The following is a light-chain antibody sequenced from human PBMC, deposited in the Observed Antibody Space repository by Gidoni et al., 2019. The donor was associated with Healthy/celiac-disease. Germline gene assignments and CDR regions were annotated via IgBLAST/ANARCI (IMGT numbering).Light chain of an antibody. J-gene: IGLJ2*01. CDR2: SNN. V-gene: IGLV1-44*01. CDR3: AAWDDSLNGHVV. CDR1: SYNIGSNT. Sequence: QSVLTQPPSASGTSGQSVTISCSGSSYNIGSNTVNWYQPPPGTAPKLLLYSNNQRPSGVPDRFSGSKSGTSASLAISGLQSEDEADYYCAAWDDSLNGHVVFGGGTKLTVL.